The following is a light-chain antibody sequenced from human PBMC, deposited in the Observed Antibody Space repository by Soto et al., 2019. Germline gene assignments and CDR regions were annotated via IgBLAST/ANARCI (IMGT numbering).Light chain of an antibody. Sequence: VLTQPASVSGSPGQSITISCTGTSSDVGGYNYVSWYQQHPGKAPKLMIYEVANRPSGVSNRFSGSKSGNTASLTISGLQAEDEADYYCTSYTSSITYVFGTGTQLTVL. J-gene: IGLJ1*01. CDR2: EVA. CDR1: SSDVGGYNY. CDR3: TSYTSSITYV. V-gene: IGLV2-14*01.